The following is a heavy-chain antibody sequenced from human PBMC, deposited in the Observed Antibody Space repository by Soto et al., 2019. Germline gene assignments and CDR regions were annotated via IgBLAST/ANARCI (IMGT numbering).Heavy chain of an antibody. CDR1: GYPFTSYD. D-gene: IGHD3-10*01. CDR3: ARVRGRLTVATVYWFDP. CDR2: MNPNSGNT. V-gene: IGHV1-8*01. J-gene: IGHJ5*02. Sequence: ASVKVSGKASGYPFTSYDINWVRQATGQGLEWMGWMNPNSGNTGYAQKFQGRDTMTRNTSISTAYMELSSLRSEDTAVYYCARVRGRLTVATVYWFDPWGQGALVTVSS.